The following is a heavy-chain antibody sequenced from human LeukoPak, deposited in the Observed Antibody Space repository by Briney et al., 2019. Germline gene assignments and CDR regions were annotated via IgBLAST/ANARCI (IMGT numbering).Heavy chain of an antibody. Sequence: SETLSLTCTVSGGSIRSYWSWIRQPAGKGLEWIGRIYGSGSTDYNPSLKSRVTMSIDTSKNQFSLKLSSVTAADTAVYYCARTGMAASGPRKLYYFDYWGQGTLVTVSS. J-gene: IGHJ4*02. D-gene: IGHD6-13*01. CDR2: IYGSGST. CDR3: ARTGMAASGPRKLYYFDY. V-gene: IGHV4-4*07. CDR1: GGSIRSY.